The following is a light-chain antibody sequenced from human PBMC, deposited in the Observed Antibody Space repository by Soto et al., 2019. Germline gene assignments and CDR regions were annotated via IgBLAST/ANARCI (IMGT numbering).Light chain of an antibody. V-gene: IGKV1-39*01. CDR1: QSIGTS. CDR3: QQRYTAPFT. Sequence: DFQMTQSPSSLSASVGDRVSITCRASQSIGTSFNWYQQKPGKAPKLLIYSASTLQGGGPSRFSGSGSGTDFTLTISSLQPEDFATYCCQQRYTAPFTFGPGTKVDVK. J-gene: IGKJ3*01. CDR2: SAS.